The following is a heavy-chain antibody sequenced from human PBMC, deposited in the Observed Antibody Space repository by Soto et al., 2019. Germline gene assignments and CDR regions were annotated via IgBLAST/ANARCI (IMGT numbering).Heavy chain of an antibody. CDR2: INPSGGST. J-gene: IGHJ3*02. CDR3: ATSIAARRTRGAFDI. D-gene: IGHD6-6*01. V-gene: IGHV1-46*01. Sequence: ASVKVSCKASGYTFTSYYMHWVRQAPGQGLEWMGIINPSGGSTSYAQKFQGRVTMTRDTSTSTVYMELSSLRSEDTAVYYCATSIAARRTRGAFDIWGQGTMVTV. CDR1: GYTFTSYY.